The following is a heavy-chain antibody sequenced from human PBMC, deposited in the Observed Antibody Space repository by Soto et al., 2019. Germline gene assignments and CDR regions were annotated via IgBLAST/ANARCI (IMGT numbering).Heavy chain of an antibody. CDR2: IYHTGST. Sequence: QVQLQESGPGLVKPSETLSLTCSVSAGSLSNYYWTWIRQSPGKGLEWIGEIYHTGSTKYNPSLKSRVAISVDMSKNQFSLTLSSVTPADTAVYYCARGGRASPTSPNW. CDR3: ARGGRASPTSPNW. CDR1: AGSLSNYY. D-gene: IGHD2-2*01. J-gene: IGHJ5*01. V-gene: IGHV4-59*01.